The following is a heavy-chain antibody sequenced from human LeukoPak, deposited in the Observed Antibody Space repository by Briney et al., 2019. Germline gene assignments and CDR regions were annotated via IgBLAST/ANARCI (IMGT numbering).Heavy chain of an antibody. CDR3: ARHSSSWSPNPDY. V-gene: IGHV4-4*02. J-gene: IGHJ4*02. D-gene: IGHD6-13*01. Sequence: SGTLSLTCAVSGGSISSSNWWSWVRQPPGKGLEWIGEIYHSGSTNYNPSLKSRVTMSIDTSKNQFSLKLSSVTAADTAVYYCARHSSSWSPNPDYWGQGTLVIVSS. CDR2: IYHSGST. CDR1: GGSISSSNW.